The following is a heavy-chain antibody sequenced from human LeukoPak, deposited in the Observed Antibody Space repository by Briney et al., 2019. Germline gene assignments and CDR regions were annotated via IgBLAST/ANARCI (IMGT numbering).Heavy chain of an antibody. CDR1: GYTFTSYD. J-gene: IGHJ4*02. V-gene: IGHV1-8*01. CDR3: ARGLSSSWYASDY. Sequence: GASVKVSCKASGYTFTSYDINWVRQATGHGLEWMGWMNPNSGNTGYAQKFQGRVTMTRNTSISTAYMELSSLRSEDTAVYYCARGLSSSWYASDYWGQGTLVTVSS. CDR2: MNPNSGNT. D-gene: IGHD6-13*01.